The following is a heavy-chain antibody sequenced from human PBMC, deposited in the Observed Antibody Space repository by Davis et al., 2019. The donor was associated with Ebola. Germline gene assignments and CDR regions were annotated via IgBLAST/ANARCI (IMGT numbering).Heavy chain of an antibody. V-gene: IGHV3-33*01. CDR1: GLTFRSYG. CDR3: AMPDCSGADCFSVYIKS. Sequence: GGSLRLSCAASGLTFRSYGMHWVRQAPGKGLEWVAVIWYDGSKKFYSDSMKGRFTISRDNSNNMLYLQMNSLRAEDTAVYYCAMPDCSGADCFSVYIKSWGQGTLVTVSS. J-gene: IGHJ4*02. D-gene: IGHD2-21*02. CDR2: IWYDGSKK.